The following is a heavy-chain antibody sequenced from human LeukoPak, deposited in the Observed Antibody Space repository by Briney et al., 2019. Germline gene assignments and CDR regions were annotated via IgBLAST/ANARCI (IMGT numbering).Heavy chain of an antibody. CDR2: IYSRGLTRGST. V-gene: IGHV4-59*01. CDR3: ARDQEYSGSYYRYFDY. Sequence: TSETLSLTCTVSGGSISSYYWSWIRQPPGKGLEWMGYIYSRGLTRGSTNYNPSLKSRVTISVDTSKDQFSLKLSSVTAADTAVYYCARDQEYSGSYYRYFDYWGQGTLVTVSS. D-gene: IGHD1-26*01. J-gene: IGHJ4*02. CDR1: GGSISSYY.